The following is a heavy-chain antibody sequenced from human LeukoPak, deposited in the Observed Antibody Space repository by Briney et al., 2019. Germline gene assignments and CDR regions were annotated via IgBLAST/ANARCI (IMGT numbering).Heavy chain of an antibody. CDR3: ARDHWGTIDY. Sequence: SQTLSLTCTAPGGSISSGSYYWSWIRQPAGKGLEWLGRIYTSGSTNYNPSLKSRVTLSVDTSKNQFYLQLSSVTAADTAVYYCARDHWGTIDYWGQGTLVTVSS. V-gene: IGHV4-61*02. CDR2: IYTSGST. J-gene: IGHJ4*02. CDR1: GGSISSGSYY. D-gene: IGHD3-16*01.